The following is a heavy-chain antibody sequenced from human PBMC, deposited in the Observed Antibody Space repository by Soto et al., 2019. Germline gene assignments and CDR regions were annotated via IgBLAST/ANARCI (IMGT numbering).Heavy chain of an antibody. CDR1: RYSFSSYW. Sequence: GESLKISCKGSRYSFSSYWIAWVRQMPGKGLEWMGIIYPGDSDTRYSPSFQGQVTISADKSISTVYLQWSSLKASDTAIYYCARLPQYCNSTTCYRPQGVDWFDPWGQGTLVTVSS. J-gene: IGHJ5*02. V-gene: IGHV5-51*01. CDR2: IYPGDSDT. CDR3: ARLPQYCNSTTCYRPQGVDWFDP. D-gene: IGHD2-2*01.